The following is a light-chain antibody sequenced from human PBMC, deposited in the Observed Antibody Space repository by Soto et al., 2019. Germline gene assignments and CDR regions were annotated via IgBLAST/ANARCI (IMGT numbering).Light chain of an antibody. Sequence: EIVLTQSPCTLSLSPGERATLSCRASESVSSTSLAWYQQKPGQAPRLLMYGVSSRATGIPDRFSGSGSGTDFTLTINRLEPEDFAVYFCQQYDNSVWTFGQGTKVEIK. V-gene: IGKV3-20*01. CDR1: ESVSSTS. CDR2: GVS. J-gene: IGKJ1*01. CDR3: QQYDNSVWT.